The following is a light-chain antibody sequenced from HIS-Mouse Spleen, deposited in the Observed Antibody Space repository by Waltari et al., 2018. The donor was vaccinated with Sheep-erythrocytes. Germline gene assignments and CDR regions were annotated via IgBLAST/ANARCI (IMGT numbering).Light chain of an antibody. CDR3: CSYAGSYNHV. CDR1: SSDVGGYHS. CDR2: DFS. Sequence: QSALTQPRSVSGSPGQSVTISCTGPSSDVGGYHSVSWYQQHPGKAPKLMIYDFSKRPSGVPDRFSGSKSGNTASLTISGLQAEDEADYYCCSYAGSYNHVFATGTKVTVL. J-gene: IGLJ1*01. V-gene: IGLV2-11*01.